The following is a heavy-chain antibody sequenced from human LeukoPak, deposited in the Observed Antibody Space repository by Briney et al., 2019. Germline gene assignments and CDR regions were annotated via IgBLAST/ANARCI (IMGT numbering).Heavy chain of an antibody. CDR2: ISGSGDIT. D-gene: IGHD2-2*01. V-gene: IGHV3-23*01. CDR3: AKVSRFAVVPAAMLNY. CDR1: GFTFRSYA. J-gene: IGHJ4*02. Sequence: GGSLRLSCAASGFTFRSYAMSWVRQAPGKGLEWVSAISGSGDITYYADSVKGRFTMSRDNFKNTLYLQMNSLRAEDTAVYYCAKVSRFAVVPAAMLNYWGQGIQVTVSS.